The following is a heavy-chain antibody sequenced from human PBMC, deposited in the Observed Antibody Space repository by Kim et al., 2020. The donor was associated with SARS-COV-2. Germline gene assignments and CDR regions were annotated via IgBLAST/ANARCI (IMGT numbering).Heavy chain of an antibody. V-gene: IGHV3-23*01. J-gene: IGHJ4*02. CDR2: T. CDR3: AKRGLSVGASDY. D-gene: IGHD1-26*01. Sequence: TYSAASVKGRLTIARDNSKNTLYLQMNSLRAEDTAVYYCAKRGLSVGASDYWGQGTLVTVSS.